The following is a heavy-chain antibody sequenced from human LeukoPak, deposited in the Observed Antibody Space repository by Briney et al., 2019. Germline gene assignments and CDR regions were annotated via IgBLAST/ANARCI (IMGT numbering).Heavy chain of an antibody. D-gene: IGHD3-9*01. CDR2: INPSGGST. CDR3: AREDILTGYYHDAFDI. CDR1: GYTFTSYY. V-gene: IGHV1-46*01. Sequence: ASVKVSCKASGYTFTSYYMHWVRQAPGQGLEWMGIINPSGGSTTYAQNFQGRVTMTRDTSTSTVYMELSSLRSEDTAVYFCAREDILTGYYHDAFDIWGQGTMVTVSS. J-gene: IGHJ3*02.